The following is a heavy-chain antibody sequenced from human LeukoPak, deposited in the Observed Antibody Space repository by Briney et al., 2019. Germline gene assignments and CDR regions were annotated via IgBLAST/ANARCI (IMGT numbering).Heavy chain of an antibody. V-gene: IGHV3-23*01. J-gene: IGHJ3*01. D-gene: IGHD3-10*01. CDR3: AKGNQASYGSGSYHAFDF. Sequence: PGGSLRLSCAASAFNFNNYNMNWVRQAPGEGLEWVSVISGSGGTTYYADSVKGRFTISRDNSKDTLYLQMNSLRAEDTALYYCAKGNQASYGSGSYHAFDFWGQGTMVTVSS. CDR1: AFNFNNYN. CDR2: ISGSGGTT.